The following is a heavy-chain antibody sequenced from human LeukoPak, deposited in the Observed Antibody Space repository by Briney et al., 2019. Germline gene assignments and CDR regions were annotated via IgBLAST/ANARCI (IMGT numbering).Heavy chain of an antibody. J-gene: IGHJ6*03. D-gene: IGHD6-13*01. V-gene: IGHV3-7*01. CDR3: ARVRQQLVRLLGRDTTYYYYYYMDV. CDR1: GFTFSSYW. Sequence: GGSLRLSCAASGFTFSSYWMSWVRQAPGKGLEWVANIKQDGSEKYYVDSVKGRFTISRDNAKNSLYLQMNSLRAEDTAVYYCARVRQQLVRLLGRDTTYYYYYYMDVWGKGTTVTVSS. CDR2: IKQDGSEK.